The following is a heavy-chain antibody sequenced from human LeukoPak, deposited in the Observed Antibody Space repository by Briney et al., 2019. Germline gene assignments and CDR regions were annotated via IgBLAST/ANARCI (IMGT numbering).Heavy chain of an antibody. CDR1: GGSISSGGYY. J-gene: IGHJ5*02. Sequence: SQTLSLTCTVSGGSISSGGYYWSWIRQHPGKGLEWIGYIYYSRSTYYNPSLKSRVTISVDTSKNQFSLKLSSVTAADTAVYYCARDSLERRRRWFDPWGQGTLVTVSS. CDR3: ARDSLERRRRWFDP. CDR2: IYYSRST. D-gene: IGHD1-1*01. V-gene: IGHV4-31*03.